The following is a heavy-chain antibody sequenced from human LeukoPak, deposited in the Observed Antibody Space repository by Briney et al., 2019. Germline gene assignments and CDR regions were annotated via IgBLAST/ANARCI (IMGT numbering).Heavy chain of an antibody. CDR2: IYYSGST. CDR3: ARFSGRSGSFDY. Sequence: SETLSLTCTVSGGSISSSSYYWGWIRQPPGKGLEWIGSIYYSGSTYYNPSLKSRVTISVDTSKNQFSLKLSSVTAADTAVYYCARFSGRSGSFDYWGQGTLVTVS. D-gene: IGHD3-10*01. J-gene: IGHJ4*02. CDR1: GGSISSSSYY. V-gene: IGHV4-39*07.